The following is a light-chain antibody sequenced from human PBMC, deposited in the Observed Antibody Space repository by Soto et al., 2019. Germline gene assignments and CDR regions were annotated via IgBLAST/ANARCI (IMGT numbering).Light chain of an antibody. CDR3: QQYKNWPL. CDR1: QTVLTN. CDR2: GAS. J-gene: IGKJ5*01. V-gene: IGKV3-15*01. Sequence: EIVMTQSPVTLSVSPGERATLSCRASQTVLTNLAWYQQKPGQSPRLLIYGASARATGIPARFSGSGSGTEFTLTIISLQSEDFALYYCQQYKNWPLFGQGTRLENK.